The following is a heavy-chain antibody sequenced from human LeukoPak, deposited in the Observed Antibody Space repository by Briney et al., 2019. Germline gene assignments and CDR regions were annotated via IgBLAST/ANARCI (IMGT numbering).Heavy chain of an antibody. D-gene: IGHD3-10*01. Sequence: GGSLRLPCAVSGFTFSSHWMSWVRQAPGKGLEWVASINQDGSEKYSVDSVKGRFTISRDNAKNSLYLQMNSLRAEDTAVYYCARDHVVRGVVWDYWGQGTLVTVSS. CDR3: ARDHVVRGVVWDY. CDR2: INQDGSEK. V-gene: IGHV3-7*05. CDR1: GFTFSSHW. J-gene: IGHJ4*02.